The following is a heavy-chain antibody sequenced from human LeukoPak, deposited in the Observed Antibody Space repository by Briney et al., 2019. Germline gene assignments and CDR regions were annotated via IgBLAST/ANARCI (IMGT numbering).Heavy chain of an antibody. J-gene: IGHJ4*02. V-gene: IGHV4-38-2*02. D-gene: IGHD6-13*01. CDR1: GYSISSGYY. Sequence: SETLSLTCTVSGYSISSGYYWGWIRQPPGKGLEWIGSIYYSGSTYYNPSLKSRVTISVDTSKNQFSLKLSSVTAADTAVYYCAREVAAAGIFDYWGQGTLVTVSS. CDR2: IYYSGST. CDR3: AREVAAAGIFDY.